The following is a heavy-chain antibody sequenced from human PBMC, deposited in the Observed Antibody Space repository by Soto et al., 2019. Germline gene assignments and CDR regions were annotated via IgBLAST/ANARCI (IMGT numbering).Heavy chain of an antibody. V-gene: IGHV4-31*03. Sequence: QVQLQESGPGLVKPSQTLSLTCTVSGGYISSGGYYWRWSRQHPGKGLEWLGYIYYSGSTYYNPSIKSRVTISVDTSKIQCSLTLSSVTDADTAVYYCERTPHFWGQGTLVTVSS. J-gene: IGHJ4*02. CDR2: IYYSGST. CDR1: GGYISSGGYY. CDR3: ERTPHF.